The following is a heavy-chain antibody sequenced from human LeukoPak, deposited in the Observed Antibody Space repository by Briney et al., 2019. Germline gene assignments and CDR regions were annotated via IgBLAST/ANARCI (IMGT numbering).Heavy chain of an antibody. CDR3: ARDHNYDSSGYFLYY. V-gene: IGHV4-34*01. D-gene: IGHD3-22*01. CDR2: INHSGNT. CDR1: GGSFSGYY. Sequence: PSETLSLTCAVDGGSFSGYYWNWIRQPPGKGLEWIGEINHSGNTNYNPSLKSRVTMSVDTSKNQCSLRLSSVTAADTAVYYCARDHNYDSSGYFLYYWGQGTLVTVSS. J-gene: IGHJ4*02.